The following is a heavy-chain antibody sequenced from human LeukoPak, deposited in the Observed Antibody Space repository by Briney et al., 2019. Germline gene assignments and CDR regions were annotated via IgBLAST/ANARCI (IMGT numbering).Heavy chain of an antibody. CDR2: INPNSGGT. CDR3: ARVDYYDSSGADY. Sequence: GASVKVSCKASGYTFTGYYMHWVRQAPGQGLEWMGWINPNSGGTNYAQKFQGRVTMTRDTSISTAYMEPSRLRSDDTAVYYCARVDYYDSSGADYWGQGTLVTVSS. CDR1: GYTFTGYY. J-gene: IGHJ4*02. V-gene: IGHV1-2*02. D-gene: IGHD3-22*01.